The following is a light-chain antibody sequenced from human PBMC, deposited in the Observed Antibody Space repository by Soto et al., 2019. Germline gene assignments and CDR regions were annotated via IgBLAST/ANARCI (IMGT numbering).Light chain of an antibody. J-gene: IGKJ1*01. CDR1: QSIRNN. Sequence: EIVMTQSPATLSVSPGERVTLSCRASQSIRNNLAWYQQKPGLAPRLLFYAASTRATGIPGRFSGSGSGTEFTVTISSLPSEDSAVYYCQQYNDWPWTLGQGTTVEIK. CDR2: AAS. CDR3: QQYNDWPWT. V-gene: IGKV3-15*01.